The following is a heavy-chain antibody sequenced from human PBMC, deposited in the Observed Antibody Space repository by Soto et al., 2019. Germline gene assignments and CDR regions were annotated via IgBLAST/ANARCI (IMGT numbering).Heavy chain of an antibody. D-gene: IGHD5-12*01. J-gene: IGHJ4*02. CDR3: ARDPHSMGGYDEWGLTLDY. CDR1: GFTFSSYE. Sequence: PGGSLRLSCAASGFTFSSYEMNWVRQAPGKGLEWVSYISSSGSTIYYADSVKGRFTISRDNAKNSLYLQMNSLRAEDTAVYYCARDPHSMGGYDEWGLTLDYWGQGTQVTVYS. CDR2: ISSSGSTI. V-gene: IGHV3-48*03.